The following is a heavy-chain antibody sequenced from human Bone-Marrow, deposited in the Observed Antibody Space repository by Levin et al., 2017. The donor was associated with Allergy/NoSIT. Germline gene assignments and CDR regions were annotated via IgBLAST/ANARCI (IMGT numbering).Heavy chain of an antibody. CDR2: IIPMFGTT. J-gene: IGHJ6*02. V-gene: IGHV1-69*13. Sequence: SVKVSCRASGGTFSGYAFSWVRQAPGQGLEWMGGIIPMFGTTNYAQKFQGRVTITADESTRTIYMALSSLRSEDTAFYYCARDVYGSSYYQREYGMDVWGQGTTVTVSS. D-gene: IGHD6-13*01. CDR1: GGTFSGYA. CDR3: ARDVYGSSYYQREYGMDV.